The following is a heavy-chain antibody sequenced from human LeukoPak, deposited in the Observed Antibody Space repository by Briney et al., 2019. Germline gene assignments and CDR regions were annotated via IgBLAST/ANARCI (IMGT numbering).Heavy chain of an antibody. CDR1: GFTFSSYG. CDR3: ARDREATALSHYYGMDV. D-gene: IGHD5-24*01. CDR2: ISYDGSNK. J-gene: IGHJ6*02. V-gene: IGHV3-30*03. Sequence: GGSLRLSCAASGFTFSSYGMHWVRQAPGKGLEWVAVISYDGSNKYYADSVKGRFTISRDNSQNTLYLQMNTLRAEDTAVYYCARDREATALSHYYGMDVWGQGTTVTVSS.